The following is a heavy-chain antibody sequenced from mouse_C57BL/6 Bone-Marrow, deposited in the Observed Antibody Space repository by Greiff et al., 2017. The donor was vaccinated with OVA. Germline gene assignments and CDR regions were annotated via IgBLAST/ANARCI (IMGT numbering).Heavy chain of an antibody. CDR2: IRSKSNNYAT. CDR3: VRDYYDYDGYYAMDY. D-gene: IGHD2-4*01. J-gene: IGHJ4*01. V-gene: IGHV10-1*01. CDR1: GFSFTTYA. Sequence: DVMLVESGGGLVQPKGSLKLSCAASGFSFTTYAMNWVRQAPGKGLEWVARIRSKSNNYATYYADSVKDRFTISRDDSESMLYLQMNNLKTEDTAMYYCVRDYYDYDGYYAMDYWGQGTSVTVSS.